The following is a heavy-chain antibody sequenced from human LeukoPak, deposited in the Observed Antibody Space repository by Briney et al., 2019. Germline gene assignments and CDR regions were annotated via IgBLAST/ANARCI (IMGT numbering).Heavy chain of an antibody. D-gene: IGHD3-3*01. CDR3: AKYDFWSGYSGYFDY. CDR1: GFTFSSYS. J-gene: IGHJ4*02. V-gene: IGHV3-48*01. CDR2: ITISSSTI. Sequence: GGSLRLSCAASGFTFSSYSMNWVRQAPGKGLEWVSYITISSSTIYYADSVKGRFTISRDNSKNTLYLQMNSLRAEDTAVYYCAKYDFWSGYSGYFDYWGQGTLVTVSS.